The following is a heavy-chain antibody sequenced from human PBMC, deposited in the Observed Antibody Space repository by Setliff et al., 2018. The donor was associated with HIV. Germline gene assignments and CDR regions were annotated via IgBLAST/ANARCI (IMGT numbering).Heavy chain of an antibody. CDR2: FNPNSGVT. V-gene: IGHV1-2*06. CDR1: GFIFTDYQ. D-gene: IGHD3-3*01. CDR3: AREPTGDFWSGYSSRGLDY. Sequence: ASVKVSCKASGFIFTDYQIHWVRQAPGQGLEWMGRFNPNSGVTSSPQKFQGRVTMTRDTSINTAYMELSSLTSDDTAFYYCAREPTGDFWSGYSSRGLDYWGRGTLVTVS. J-gene: IGHJ4*02.